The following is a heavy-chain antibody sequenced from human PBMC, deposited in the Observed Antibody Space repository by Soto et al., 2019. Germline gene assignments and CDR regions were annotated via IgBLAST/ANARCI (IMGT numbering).Heavy chain of an antibody. CDR1: GGSFSGYY. D-gene: IGHD2-2*01. CDR3: ARGISIVVVPAAMSGNWFDP. V-gene: IGHV4-34*01. Sequence: QVQLQQWGAGLLKPSETLSLTCAVYGGSFSGYYWSWIRQPPGKGLEWIGEINHSGSTNYNPSLKSRVTISVDTSKNQFSLKLSSVTAADTAVYYCARGISIVVVPAAMSGNWFDPWGQGTLVTVSS. CDR2: INHSGST. J-gene: IGHJ5*02.